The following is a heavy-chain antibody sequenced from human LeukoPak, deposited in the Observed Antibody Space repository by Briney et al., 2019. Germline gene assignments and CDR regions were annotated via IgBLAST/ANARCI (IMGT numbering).Heavy chain of an antibody. CDR3: ARLELAAAGSRWFDP. D-gene: IGHD6-13*01. V-gene: IGHV4-39*01. J-gene: IGHJ5*02. CDR1: CGSISISRYY. Sequence: SETLSLTCTVSCGSISISRYYCGWIRQPPGKGLEWIVCIYYSGSPYYNTCLKSRVTISVDTSKNQFSLKLSSVTAADTAVYYCARLELAAAGSRWFDPWGQGTLVTVSS. CDR2: IYYSGSP.